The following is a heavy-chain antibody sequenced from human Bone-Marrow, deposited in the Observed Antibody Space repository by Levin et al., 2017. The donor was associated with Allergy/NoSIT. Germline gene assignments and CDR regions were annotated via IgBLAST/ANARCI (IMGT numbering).Heavy chain of an antibody. CDR1: GDFIHTYH. V-gene: IGHV4-59*08. D-gene: IGHD3-10*01. CDR2: ISDIGST. Sequence: SQTLSLTCSVSGDFIHTYHWSWLRQSPGKGLEWIGFISDIGSTNYNPSLKSRVTISVDTSKNQVSLKLSSVTAADTAVYYCARVGTMVRGSSPYYYYYMDVWGNGTTVTVSS. J-gene: IGHJ6*03. CDR3: ARVGTMVRGSSPYYYYYMDV.